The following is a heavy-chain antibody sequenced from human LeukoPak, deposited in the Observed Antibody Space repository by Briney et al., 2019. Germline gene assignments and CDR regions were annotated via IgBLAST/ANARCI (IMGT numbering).Heavy chain of an antibody. V-gene: IGHV4-61*02. CDR3: ARDGVVTMELDY. CDR2: IYPSGNT. Sequence: PSQTLSLTCTVSGDSISNSRHYWSWIRQPAGKALGWIGRIYPSGNTSYNPSLKSRVSISLDTSKNQFSLNLKSVTAADTAMYYCARDGVVTMELDYWGQGTLVTVSS. J-gene: IGHJ4*02. CDR1: GDSISNSRHY. D-gene: IGHD3-3*01.